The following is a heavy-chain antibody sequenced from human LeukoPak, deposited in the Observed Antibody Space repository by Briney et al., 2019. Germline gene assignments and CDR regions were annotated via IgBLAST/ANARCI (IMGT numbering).Heavy chain of an antibody. CDR1: GFTFSSYA. J-gene: IGHJ4*02. Sequence: GRSLRLSCAASGFTFSSYAMHWVRQAPGKGLEWVAVISYDGSNKYYADSVKGRFTISRDNSKNTLYLQMNSLRAEGTAVYYCARDMISGWYRAFDYWGQGTLVTVSS. CDR3: ARDMISGWYRAFDY. D-gene: IGHD6-19*01. CDR2: ISYDGSNK. V-gene: IGHV3-30-3*01.